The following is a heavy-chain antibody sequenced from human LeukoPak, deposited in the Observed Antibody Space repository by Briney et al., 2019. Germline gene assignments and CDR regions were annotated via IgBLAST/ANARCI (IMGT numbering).Heavy chain of an antibody. Sequence: ASVKVSCKASGYTFTGYYMHWVRQAPGQGLEWMGRINPNSGGTNYAQKFQGRVTMTRDTSISTAYMELSRLRSDDTAAYYCARGSKGIAVAAYWGQGTLVTVSS. D-gene: IGHD6-19*01. J-gene: IGHJ4*02. CDR2: INPNSGGT. CDR3: ARGSKGIAVAAY. CDR1: GYTFTGYY. V-gene: IGHV1-2*06.